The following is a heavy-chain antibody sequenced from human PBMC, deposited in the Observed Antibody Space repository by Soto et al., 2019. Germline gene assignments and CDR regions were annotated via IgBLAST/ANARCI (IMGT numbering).Heavy chain of an antibody. Sequence: GGSLRLSCAASGFTFDDYTMHWVRQAPGKGLEWVSLISWDGGSTYYADYVKGRFTISRDNSKNSLNMKMNSMKTEDTALYYCAKCDYPYYYYGMDVWGQGTTVTVSS. J-gene: IGHJ6*02. CDR2: ISWDGGST. V-gene: IGHV3-43*01. CDR1: GFTFDDYT. CDR3: AKCDYPYYYYGMDV. D-gene: IGHD4-17*01.